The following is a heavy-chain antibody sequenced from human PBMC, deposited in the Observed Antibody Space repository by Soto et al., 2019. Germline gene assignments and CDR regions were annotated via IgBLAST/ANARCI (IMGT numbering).Heavy chain of an antibody. CDR3: ARGYSSSSRGDY. CDR2: INTYDGNT. CDR1: GYTFTSYG. V-gene: IGHV1-18*01. Sequence: QVQVVQSGAEVKKPGASVKVSCKASGYTFTSYGITWVRQAPGQGLDGMGWINTYDGNTNFAQKFQGRVTMTTDTSTSTVYMELRSLTSDDTAVYYCARGYSSSSRGDYWGQGALVTVSS. J-gene: IGHJ4*02. D-gene: IGHD6-6*01.